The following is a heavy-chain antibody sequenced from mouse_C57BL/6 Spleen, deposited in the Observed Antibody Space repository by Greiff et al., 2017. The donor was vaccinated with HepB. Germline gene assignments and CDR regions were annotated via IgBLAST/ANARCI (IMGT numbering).Heavy chain of an antibody. CDR3: ATSNYVWYFDV. Sequence: EVQVVESGGDLVKPGGSLKLSCAASGFTFSSYGMSWVRQTPDKRLEWVATISSGGSYTYYPDSVKGRFTISRDNAKNTLYLQMSSLKSEDTAMYYCATSNYVWYFDVWGTGTTVTVSS. CDR2: ISSGGSYT. CDR1: GFTFSSYG. J-gene: IGHJ1*03. V-gene: IGHV5-6*01. D-gene: IGHD2-5*01.